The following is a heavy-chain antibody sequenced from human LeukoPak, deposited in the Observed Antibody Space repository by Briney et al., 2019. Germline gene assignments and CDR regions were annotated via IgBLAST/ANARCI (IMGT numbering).Heavy chain of an antibody. CDR1: GFTFNSYA. Sequence: PGASLRLSCAASGFTFNSYAMSRVRQAPGKGLEWVSSISFTETTTYYADSVKGRFTISRDNSKNTLYLQMNSLRAEDTAVYYCAKDSLGYWFDPWGQGTLVTVSS. CDR2: ISFTETTT. V-gene: IGHV3-23*01. J-gene: IGHJ5*02. CDR3: AKDSLGYWFDP.